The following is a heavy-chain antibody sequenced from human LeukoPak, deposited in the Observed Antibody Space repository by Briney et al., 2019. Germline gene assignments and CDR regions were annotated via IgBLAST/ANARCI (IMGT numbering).Heavy chain of an antibody. Sequence: PSETLSLTCTVSGGSISSSSYYWGWIRQPPGKGLEWIGSIYYSGSTYYNPSLKSRVTISVDTSKNQFSLKLSSVTAADTAVYYCARVGSSSWYKVKPHSNWFDPWGQGTLVTVSS. D-gene: IGHD6-13*01. CDR2: IYYSGST. J-gene: IGHJ5*02. CDR1: GGSISSSSYY. V-gene: IGHV4-39*07. CDR3: ARVGSSSWYKVKPHSNWFDP.